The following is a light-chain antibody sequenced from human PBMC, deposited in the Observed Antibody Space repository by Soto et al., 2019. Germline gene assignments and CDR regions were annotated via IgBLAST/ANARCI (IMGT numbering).Light chain of an antibody. CDR3: CSYACSDVV. V-gene: IGLV2-11*01. Sequence: QSVLTQPRAVSGSPGQSVTISCTGTSSDVGGYNYVSWYQQHPGKAPKLMIYDVSKRPSGVPDRFAGSKSGNTASLTISGLQAEDEADYYCCSYACSDVVFCGGTKLTVL. CDR2: DVS. CDR1: SSDVGGYNY. J-gene: IGLJ2*01.